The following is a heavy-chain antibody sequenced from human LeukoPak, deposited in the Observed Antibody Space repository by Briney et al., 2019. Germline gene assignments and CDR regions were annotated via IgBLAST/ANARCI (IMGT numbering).Heavy chain of an antibody. V-gene: IGHV3-33*01. CDR3: ARVATGSYHFDY. CDR1: GFTFNNYG. Sequence: GGSLRLSCAASGFTFNNYGVHWVRQAPGKGLEGVAVICSDGSNKYYADPVKGRFTISIDNSKNMLCLQMNSLRAEDTAVYYCARVATGSYHFDYWGQGTLATVSS. J-gene: IGHJ4*02. CDR2: ICSDGSNK. D-gene: IGHD3-16*01.